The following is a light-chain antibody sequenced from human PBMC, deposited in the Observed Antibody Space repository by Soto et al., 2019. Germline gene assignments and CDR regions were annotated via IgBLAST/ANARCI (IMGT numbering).Light chain of an antibody. J-gene: IGLJ2*01. Sequence: QSVLTQPASVSGSPGQSITISCTGTSSDVGGYHYFSWYQQHPGKAPKLMIYDVSNRPSGVSNRFSGSKSGNTASLTISGLQAEDEADYYCSSYTSSSTVVFGGGTQLTVL. CDR3: SSYTSSSTVV. CDR2: DVS. CDR1: SSDVGGYHY. V-gene: IGLV2-14*01.